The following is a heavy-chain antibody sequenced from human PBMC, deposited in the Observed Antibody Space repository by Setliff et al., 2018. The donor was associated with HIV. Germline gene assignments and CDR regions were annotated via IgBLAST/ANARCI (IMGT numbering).Heavy chain of an antibody. D-gene: IGHD3-16*01. CDR1: GGSIRNGLYY. V-gene: IGHV4-39*07. Sequence: SETLSLTCTVSGGSIRNGLYYWHWIRQPPGKGLEWIGSVYYSGSTFYKPSLKSRLTISDDTSKNQFSLSLNSVTAADTAVYFCARGGAVSADFDSWGQGTLVTVSS. CDR3: ARGGAVSADFDS. CDR2: VYYSGST. J-gene: IGHJ5*01.